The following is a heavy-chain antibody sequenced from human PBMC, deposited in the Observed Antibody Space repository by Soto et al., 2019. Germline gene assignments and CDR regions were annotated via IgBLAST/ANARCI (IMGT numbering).Heavy chain of an antibody. J-gene: IGHJ5*02. Sequence: QVQLQQWGAGLLKPSETLSLTCAVYGGSFSGYYWSWIRQPPGKGLEWIGEINHSGSTNYNPSLKSRVTISVDTSKNQFSLKLSSVTAADTAVYYCARGQRYCSSTSCYAGWFDPWGQGTLVTVSS. V-gene: IGHV4-34*01. D-gene: IGHD2-2*01. CDR3: ARGQRYCSSTSCYAGWFDP. CDR2: INHSGST. CDR1: GGSFSGYY.